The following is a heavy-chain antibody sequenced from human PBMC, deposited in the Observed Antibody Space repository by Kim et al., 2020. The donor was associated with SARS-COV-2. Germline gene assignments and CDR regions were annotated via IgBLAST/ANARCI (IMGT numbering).Heavy chain of an antibody. CDR3: ARGAVITMVRGVANRFDY. D-gene: IGHD3-10*01. Sequence: KSRVTISVDTSKNQVSLKLSAVTAADTAVYYCARGAVITMVRGVANRFDYWGQGTLVTVSS. V-gene: IGHV4-31*02. J-gene: IGHJ4*02.